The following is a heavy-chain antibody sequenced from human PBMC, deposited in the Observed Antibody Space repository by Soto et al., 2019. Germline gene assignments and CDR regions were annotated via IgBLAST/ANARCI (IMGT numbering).Heavy chain of an antibody. CDR2: IIPIFGTA. Sequence: VASVKVSCKASGGTFSSYAISWVRQAPGQGLEWMGGIIPIFGTANYAQKFQGRVTITADESTSTAYMELSSLRSEDTAVYYCASGTYYDFWSGYYLAPPYWGQGTLVTV. D-gene: IGHD3-3*01. CDR3: ASGTYYDFWSGYYLAPPY. J-gene: IGHJ4*02. CDR1: GGTFSSYA. V-gene: IGHV1-69*13.